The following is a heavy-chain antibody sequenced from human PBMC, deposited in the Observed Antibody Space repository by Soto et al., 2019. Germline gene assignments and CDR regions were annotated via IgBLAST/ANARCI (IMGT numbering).Heavy chain of an antibody. Sequence: GGSLRLSCAVSGFTCSTYCMSCVRHAPGKAREWLSSIKPDGSEKCYVDSGKGRLTTSRDNSKDSLYLQRNSLRGEDTAVYYCARDEGPITIFGEAISGYFDFWGQGTMVTVSS. J-gene: IGHJ4*03. V-gene: IGHV3-7*03. D-gene: IGHD3-3*01. CDR2: IKPDGSEK. CDR1: GFTCSTYC. CDR3: ARDEGPITIFGEAISGYFDF.